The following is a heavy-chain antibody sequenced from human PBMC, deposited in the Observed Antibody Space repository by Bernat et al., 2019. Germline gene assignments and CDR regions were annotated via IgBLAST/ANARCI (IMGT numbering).Heavy chain of an antibody. J-gene: IGHJ4*02. D-gene: IGHD5-12*01. CDR2: IYYSGTT. Sequence: QLQLQESGPGLVKPSETLSLTCTVSGISITSSSSYWGWIRQPPGKRLEWIGAIYYSGTTYYNPSLTSRVTMSVDASSNQFSLKVNALTAADTAVYYCARHLRQSGNTPDYWGQGTLVTVSS. V-gene: IGHV4-39*01. CDR1: GISITSSSSY. CDR3: ARHLRQSGNTPDY.